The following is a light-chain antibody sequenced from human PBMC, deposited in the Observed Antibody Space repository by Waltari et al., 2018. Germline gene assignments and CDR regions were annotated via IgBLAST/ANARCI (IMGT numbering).Light chain of an antibody. CDR3: SSYAGSNNYV. V-gene: IGLV2-8*01. CDR2: EGN. Sequence: QSALTQPPSASGSPGQSVTISCTGTSSDIGGYNYVSWYQQHPGKAPKLMLYEGNKRPSGVPDRFSGSKSGNTASLTVSGLQAEDEADYYCSSYAGSNNYVFGTGTKVTVL. CDR1: SSDIGGYNY. J-gene: IGLJ1*01.